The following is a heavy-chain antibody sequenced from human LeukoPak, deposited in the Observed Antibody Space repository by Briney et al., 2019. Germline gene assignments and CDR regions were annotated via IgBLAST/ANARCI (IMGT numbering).Heavy chain of an antibody. Sequence: PSETLSLTCTVSGDSITSRSYWSWIRQPPGKGLEWIGYLRHSGNTNHNSSFKGRVTFSLDTSKNQFSLILRSVTAVDTAIYFCARESSTTQTNLFDYWGQGTLVTVSS. V-gene: IGHV4-59*11. D-gene: IGHD3-3*02. CDR3: ARESSTTQTNLFDY. CDR2: LRHSGNT. CDR1: GDSITSRSY. J-gene: IGHJ4*02.